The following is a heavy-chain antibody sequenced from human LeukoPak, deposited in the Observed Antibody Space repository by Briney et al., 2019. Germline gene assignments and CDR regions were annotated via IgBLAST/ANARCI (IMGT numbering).Heavy chain of an antibody. J-gene: IGHJ4*02. V-gene: IGHV3-23*01. Sequence: GGTLRLSCAASGFSFSSYAMSWVRLAPGKGLEWVSAISGSGYSTYYADSVKGRFTISRDNSKNTLFLQMNSLRGDDTALYYCARVGELRFFEWSPDYWGQGTLLTVSS. D-gene: IGHD3-3*01. CDR1: GFSFSSYA. CDR2: ISGSGYST. CDR3: ARVGELRFFEWSPDY.